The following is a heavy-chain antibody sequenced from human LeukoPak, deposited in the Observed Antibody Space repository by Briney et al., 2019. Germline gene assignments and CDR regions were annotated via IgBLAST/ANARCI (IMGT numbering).Heavy chain of an antibody. Sequence: GRSLRLSCAASGFTFSSYWMSWVRQAPGKGLEWVANIKQDGSEKYYVDSVKGRFTISRDNAKNSLYLQMNSLRAEDTAVYYCAREGGPYYYDSSGYPYFDYWGKGTLVTVSS. CDR3: AREGGPYYYDSSGYPYFDY. J-gene: IGHJ4*02. CDR2: IKQDGSEK. CDR1: GFTFSSYW. V-gene: IGHV3-7*01. D-gene: IGHD3-22*01.